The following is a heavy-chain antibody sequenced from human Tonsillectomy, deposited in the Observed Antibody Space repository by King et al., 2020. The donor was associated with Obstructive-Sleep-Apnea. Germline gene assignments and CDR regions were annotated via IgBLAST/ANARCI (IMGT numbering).Heavy chain of an antibody. D-gene: IGHD2-15*01. CDR1: GYTFTSYA. CDR3: ARGYCGGASCSNFDY. CDR2: INTNTGNP. J-gene: IGHJ4*02. Sequence: LVQSGSELKKPGASVKVSCKASGYTFTSYAMNWVRQAPGQGLEWMGWINTNTGNPTYAQDFTRRVVFSLDTSVSTAYLQISGLKTEDTAVYYCARGYCGGASCSNFDYWGQGTLVTVSS. V-gene: IGHV7-4-1*02.